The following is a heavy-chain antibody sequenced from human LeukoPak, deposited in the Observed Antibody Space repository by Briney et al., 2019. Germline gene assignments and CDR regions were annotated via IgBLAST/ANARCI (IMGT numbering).Heavy chain of an antibody. D-gene: IGHD6-13*01. CDR1: GGSISSSSYY. CDR2: IYYSGST. V-gene: IGHV4-39*01. CDR3: ARFIAAATYYFDY. Sequence: SETVSHTCTVSGGSISSSSYYWGWIRQPPGKGLEWIGSIYYSGSTYYNPSLKSRVTISVDTSKNQFSLKLSSVTAADTAVYYCARFIAAATYYFDYWGQGTLVTVSS. J-gene: IGHJ4*02.